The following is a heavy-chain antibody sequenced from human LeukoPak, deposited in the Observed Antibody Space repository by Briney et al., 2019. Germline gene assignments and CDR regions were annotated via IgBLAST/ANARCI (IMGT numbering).Heavy chain of an antibody. D-gene: IGHD1-26*01. J-gene: IGHJ4*02. Sequence: GGSLRLSCVASGFTFSSYDMHWVRQDTGKGLEWVSAIGPAGDTYYPGSVKGRFTISRENAKNSLYLQMNSLRAGDTAVYYCAKPLYSGSYYKVASFDYWGQGTLVTVSS. CDR2: IGPAGDT. V-gene: IGHV3-13*04. CDR1: GFTFSSYD. CDR3: AKPLYSGSYYKVASFDY.